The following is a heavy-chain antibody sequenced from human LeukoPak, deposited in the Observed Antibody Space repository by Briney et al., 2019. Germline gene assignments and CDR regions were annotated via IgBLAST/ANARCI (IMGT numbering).Heavy chain of an antibody. Sequence: ASVKVSCKASGYTFAGYYIHWARQAPGQGLEWMGWINPNSGGTNYAQKFQDRVTLTSDTSISTAYMELSSLRSDDTAMFYCARGLSITTPFMGKSNWFAPWGQGTPVTVSS. D-gene: IGHD3-10*01. CDR3: ARGLSITTPFMGKSNWFAP. CDR2: INPNSGGT. CDR1: GYTFAGYY. V-gene: IGHV1-2*02. J-gene: IGHJ5*02.